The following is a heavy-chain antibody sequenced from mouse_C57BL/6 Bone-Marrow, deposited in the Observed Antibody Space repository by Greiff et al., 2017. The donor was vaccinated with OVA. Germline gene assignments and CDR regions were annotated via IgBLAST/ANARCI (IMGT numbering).Heavy chain of an antibody. CDR2: IDPSDSYT. Sequence: VQLQQPGAELVMPGASVKLSCKASGYTFTSYWMHWVKQRPGQGLEWIGEIDPSDSYTNYNQKFKGKATLTVDTSSSTAYMQLSSLTSEDSAVYYCAQGFDYWGQGTTLTVSS. D-gene: IGHD3-2*02. CDR3: AQGFDY. CDR1: GYTFTSYW. V-gene: IGHV1-69*01. J-gene: IGHJ2*01.